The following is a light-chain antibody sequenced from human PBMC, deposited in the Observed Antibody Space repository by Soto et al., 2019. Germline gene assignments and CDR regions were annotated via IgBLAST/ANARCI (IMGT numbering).Light chain of an antibody. Sequence: IQLSHSPSSLSVYVDDRVTITCRAGQTISDYLNWYQQKPGTAPKLLIYAASTLQSGVPSRFSGSRSGTDFTLTISSLHPEDVATYYCQQTFSSPSITFGQGTRLEIK. CDR1: QTISDY. CDR2: AAS. V-gene: IGKV1-39*01. CDR3: QQTFSSPSIT. J-gene: IGKJ5*01.